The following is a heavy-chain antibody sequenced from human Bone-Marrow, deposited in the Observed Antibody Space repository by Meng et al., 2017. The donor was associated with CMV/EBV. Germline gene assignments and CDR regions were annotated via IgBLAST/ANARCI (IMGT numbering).Heavy chain of an antibody. J-gene: IGHJ4*02. V-gene: IGHV4-61*01. D-gene: IGHD3-22*01. Sequence: GTCFSRWIRRARGNCLQWLAYISYSGDTHYYSYLESRVTMSLNRSKNLFSLTLSSVTAANTAVYYCARGGTTYYYDSSGYKPPGFDYWGQGTLVTVSS. CDR2: ISYSGDT. CDR1: GTCF. CDR3: ARGGTTYYYDSSGYKPPGFDY.